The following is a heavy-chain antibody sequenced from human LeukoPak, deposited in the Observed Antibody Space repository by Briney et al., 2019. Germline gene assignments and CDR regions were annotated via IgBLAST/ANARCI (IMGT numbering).Heavy chain of an antibody. CDR2: IYPGDSDT. V-gene: IGHV5-51*01. CDR1: GYTFTNYW. CDR3: ARPLWASNWFDP. J-gene: IGHJ5*02. Sequence: GESLKISCKASGYTFTNYWMGWVRQMPGKGLDWMGIIYPGDSDTRYSPSFQGQVTISADKSISTAYLQWSSLKASDTAMYYCARPLWASNWFDPWGQGTLVTVSS. D-gene: IGHD3-16*01.